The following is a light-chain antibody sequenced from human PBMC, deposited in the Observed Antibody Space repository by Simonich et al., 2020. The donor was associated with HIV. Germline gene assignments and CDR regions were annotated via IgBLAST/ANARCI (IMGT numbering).Light chain of an antibody. CDR3: SSYTSSSTLGV. Sequence: QSALTHPASVSGSPGQSITISCTGTSSDVGGYNYVSWYQQHPGKAPKPMIYDVSNRPSGVSNRFSGTKSGNPASLTISGLQAEDEADYYCSSYTSSSTLGVFGGGTKLTVL. J-gene: IGLJ3*02. CDR2: DVS. CDR1: SSDVGGYNY. V-gene: IGLV2-14*03.